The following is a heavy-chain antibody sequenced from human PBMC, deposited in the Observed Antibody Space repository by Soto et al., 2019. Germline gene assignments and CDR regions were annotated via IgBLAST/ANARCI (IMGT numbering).Heavy chain of an antibody. J-gene: IGHJ4*02. D-gene: IGHD6-19*01. CDR2: ISWNSYNI. Sequence: EVQLVESGGGLVQPGRSLRLSCAASGFTFDDYAMHWVRQAPGKGLEWVSGISWNSYNIDYADSVKGRFTISRDNAKNYLYLQMNSLRAEDTALYYCAKDVIAVAGTTNYFDYWGQGTLVTVSS. CDR3: AKDVIAVAGTTNYFDY. CDR1: GFTFDDYA. V-gene: IGHV3-9*01.